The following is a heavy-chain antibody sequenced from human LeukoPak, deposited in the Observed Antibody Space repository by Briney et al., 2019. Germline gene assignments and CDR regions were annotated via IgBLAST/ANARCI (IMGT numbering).Heavy chain of an antibody. Sequence: SETLSLTCTVSGGSISSYYWSWIRQPPGKGLEWIGYIYYSGSTNYNPSLKSRVTISVDTSKNQFSLKLSSVTAADTAVYYCAREGSHYDILTGYYTGGDYFDYWGQGTLVTVSS. CDR1: GGSISSYY. J-gene: IGHJ4*02. CDR3: AREGSHYDILTGYYTGGDYFDY. V-gene: IGHV4-59*01. D-gene: IGHD3-9*01. CDR2: IYYSGST.